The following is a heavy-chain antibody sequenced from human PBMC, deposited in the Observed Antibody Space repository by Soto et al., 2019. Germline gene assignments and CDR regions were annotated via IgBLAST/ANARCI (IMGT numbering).Heavy chain of an antibody. Sequence: EVQVLESGGVLVQPGGSLRLSCVAPGLIFSNYAMSWVRQAPGKGLEWVSGISGSGGSPHYADSAKGRFTIPRDNSKNALCLQMNTLIAEDTAVYYCAREGDIAAAFDYWGQGTLVTVSS. J-gene: IGHJ4*02. V-gene: IGHV3-23*01. CDR2: ISGSGGSP. D-gene: IGHD6-13*01. CDR3: AREGDIAAAFDY. CDR1: GLIFSNYA.